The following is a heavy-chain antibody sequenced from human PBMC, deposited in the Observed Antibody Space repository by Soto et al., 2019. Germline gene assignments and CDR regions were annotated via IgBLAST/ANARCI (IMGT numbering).Heavy chain of an antibody. V-gene: IGHV5-51*01. D-gene: IGHD3-9*01. CDR1: GYSFSSYW. CDR3: ARNSLTGYYNYYNGMDV. J-gene: IGHJ6*02. Sequence: GESLKISCKRSGYSFSSYWIAWVLLMPGKGLEWMGSIYPDDSDTKYSPSFQGQVTISADKSISAAYLQWSSLKASDTAIYYCARNSLTGYYNYYNGMDVWGQGTTVTVSS. CDR2: IYPDDSDT.